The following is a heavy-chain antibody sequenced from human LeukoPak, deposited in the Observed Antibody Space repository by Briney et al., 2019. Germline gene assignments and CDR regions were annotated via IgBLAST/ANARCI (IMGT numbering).Heavy chain of an antibody. V-gene: IGHV3-23*01. Sequence: GGSLRLSCAASGFTFSSYAVSWVRQAPGTGLEWVPTISGGGGNTYYADSVKGRFTISRDNSKSTLYLQMNSLRTEDTALYYCAKVGGSGWYVDYWGQGTPVTVSS. CDR2: ISGGGGNT. D-gene: IGHD6-19*01. CDR3: AKVGGSGWYVDY. J-gene: IGHJ4*02. CDR1: GFTFSSYA.